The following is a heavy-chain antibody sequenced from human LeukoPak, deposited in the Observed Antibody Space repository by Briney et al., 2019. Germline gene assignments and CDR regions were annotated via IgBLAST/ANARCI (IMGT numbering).Heavy chain of an antibody. D-gene: IGHD1-26*01. J-gene: IGHJ4*02. V-gene: IGHV3-7*01. CDR2: IKQDGSEK. CDR1: GFTFSSYW. CDR3: ARVGWEWETDY. Sequence: GGSLRPSCAASGFTFSSYWMSWVRQAPGKGLEWVANIKQDGSEKYYVDSVKGRFTISRDNAKNLLYLQMNSLRAEDTAVYYCARVGWEWETDYWGQGTLVTVSS.